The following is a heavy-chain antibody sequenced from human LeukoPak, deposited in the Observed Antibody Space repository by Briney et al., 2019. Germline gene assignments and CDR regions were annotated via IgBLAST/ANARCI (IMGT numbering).Heavy chain of an antibody. CDR1: GGSISNYY. J-gene: IGHJ3*02. V-gene: IGHV4-59*01. CDR2: IYYSGST. CDR3: ASYSGYHLRSAFDI. D-gene: IGHD5-12*01. Sequence: PSETLSLTCTVSGGSISNYYWSWIRQPPGKGLEWIGYIYYSGSTNNNPSLKSRVTISVDTSKNQFSLKLSSVTAADTAVYYCASYSGYHLRSAFDIWGQGTMVTVSS.